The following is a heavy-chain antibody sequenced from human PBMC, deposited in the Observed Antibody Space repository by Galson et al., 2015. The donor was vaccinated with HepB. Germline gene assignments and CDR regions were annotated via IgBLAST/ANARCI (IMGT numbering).Heavy chain of an antibody. J-gene: IGHJ3*02. D-gene: IGHD3-3*01. CDR1: GFIFSGYA. CDR3: AKDEDFLSGSHDAFDM. CDR2: ISGSGGNT. Sequence: SLRLSCAASGFIFSGYAMSWVRQAPGKGLEWVSVISGSGGNTYYANSVMGRFTISRDNSKNTLYLQMNGLRAEDTAVYYCAKDEDFLSGSHDAFDMWGQGTMVTVSS. V-gene: IGHV3-23*01.